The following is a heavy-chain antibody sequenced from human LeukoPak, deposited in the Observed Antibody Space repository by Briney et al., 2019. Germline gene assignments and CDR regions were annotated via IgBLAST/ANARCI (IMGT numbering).Heavy chain of an antibody. CDR1: GGSISSYY. CDR3: ARDYSGYDYDAFDV. D-gene: IGHD5-12*01. J-gene: IGHJ3*01. V-gene: IGHV4-4*07. Sequence: SETLSLTCTVSGGSISSYYWSWVRQPAGKGLEWIGRIYTSGSTNYNPSLKSRVTMSVDTSKNQFSLKLSPVTAADTAVYYCARDYSGYDYDAFDVWGQGTMVTVSS. CDR2: IYTSGST.